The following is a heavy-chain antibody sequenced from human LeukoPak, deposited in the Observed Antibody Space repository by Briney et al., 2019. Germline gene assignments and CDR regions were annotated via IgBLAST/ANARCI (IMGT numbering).Heavy chain of an antibody. CDR2: ISIYNGNT. V-gene: IGHV1-18*01. J-gene: IGHJ6*02. CDR1: GYTFTSYG. Sequence: ASVKVSCKASGYTFTSYGITWVRQAPGQGLEWMGWISIYNGNTNYVQKLQGRVTMTTDTSTSTAYMELRSLRFDDTAVYYCASYYCGGDCEYGMDVWGQGTTVTVSS. CDR3: ASYYCGGDCEYGMDV. D-gene: IGHD2-21*02.